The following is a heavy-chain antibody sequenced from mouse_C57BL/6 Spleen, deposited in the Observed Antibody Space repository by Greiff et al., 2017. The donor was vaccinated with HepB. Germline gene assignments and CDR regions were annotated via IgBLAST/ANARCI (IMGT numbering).Heavy chain of an antibody. CDR2: IHPNSGST. Sequence: VQLQQPGAELVKPGASVKLSCKASGYTFTSYWMHWVKQRPGQGLEWIGMIHPNSGSTNYNEKFKSKATLTVDKSSSTAYMQLSSLTSEDSAVYYCSSYYGSRWYFDVWGTGTTVTVSS. CDR1: GYTFTSYW. V-gene: IGHV1-64*01. D-gene: IGHD1-1*01. CDR3: SSYYGSRWYFDV. J-gene: IGHJ1*03.